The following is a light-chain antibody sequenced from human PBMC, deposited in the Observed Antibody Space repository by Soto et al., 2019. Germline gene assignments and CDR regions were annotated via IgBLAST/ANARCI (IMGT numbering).Light chain of an antibody. CDR1: QSVNSSY. CDR3: QQYGSSPRT. CDR2: TAS. J-gene: IGKJ1*01. V-gene: IGKV3-20*01. Sequence: DIVLTQSPCTLSISPGERATLSCRASQSVNSSYLTWYQQKPGQAPRLLIYTASSRATGIPDRFSGGGSGTDFTLTINRLEPEDFAVYYCQQYGSSPRTFGQGTKVDIK.